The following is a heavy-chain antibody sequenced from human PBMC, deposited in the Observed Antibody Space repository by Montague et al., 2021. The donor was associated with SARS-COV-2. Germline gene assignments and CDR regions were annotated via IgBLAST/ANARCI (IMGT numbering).Heavy chain of an antibody. CDR2: SGLT. Sequence: SGLTFYNPSLESRVTISVDTSKKQFSLKVNSVTAADTAVYYCAKDGEALAWGTFDIWGQGTMVTVSS. V-gene: IGHV4-39*07. CDR3: AKDGEALAWGTFDI. J-gene: IGHJ3*02. D-gene: IGHD3-10*01.